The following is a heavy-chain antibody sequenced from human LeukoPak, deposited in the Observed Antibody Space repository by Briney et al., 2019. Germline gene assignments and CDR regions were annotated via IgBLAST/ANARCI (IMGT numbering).Heavy chain of an antibody. V-gene: IGHV3-48*01. D-gene: IGHD3-22*01. CDR3: ARVWYYYDSSGYYYFDY. CDR2: MSSSTNTI. Sequence: PGGSLRLSCAASGFTFSRYWMSWVRQAPGKGLEWVSYMSSSTNTIYYADSVKGRFTISRDKAKNSLYLQMNSLRAEDTAVYYCARVWYYYDSSGYYYFDYWGQGTLVTVSS. J-gene: IGHJ4*02. CDR1: GFTFSRYW.